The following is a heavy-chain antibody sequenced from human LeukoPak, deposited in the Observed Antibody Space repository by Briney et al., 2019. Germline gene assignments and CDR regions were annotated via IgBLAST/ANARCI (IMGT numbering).Heavy chain of an antibody. J-gene: IGHJ4*02. CDR2: IYYSGSS. CDR3: ARHAVRGYSYLDY. Sequence: SETLSLTCTVSGGSISSYYWSWIRQPPGKGLEWIGYIYYSGSSNYNPSLKSRVTISVDTSKNQFSLKLTSVTAADTAVYYCARHAVRGYSYLDYWGQGTLVTVSS. V-gene: IGHV4-59*08. CDR1: GGSISSYY. D-gene: IGHD5-18*01.